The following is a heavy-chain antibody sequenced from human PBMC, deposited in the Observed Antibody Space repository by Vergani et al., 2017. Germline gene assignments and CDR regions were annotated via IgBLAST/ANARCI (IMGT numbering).Heavy chain of an antibody. CDR1: GFTFSSSW. Sequence: EVQLVDSGGGLVQPGGSLRLSCAASGFTFSSSWMNWVRQAPGKGLEWVANINQDGSQKQYVDSVKGRFTISRDNAKNSLYLQMNSLRAEDTAGYHCARTGYSSNSKDYWGQGTLVTVSS. V-gene: IGHV3-7*01. CDR2: INQDGSQK. CDR3: ARTGYSSNSKDY. D-gene: IGHD6-19*01. J-gene: IGHJ4*02.